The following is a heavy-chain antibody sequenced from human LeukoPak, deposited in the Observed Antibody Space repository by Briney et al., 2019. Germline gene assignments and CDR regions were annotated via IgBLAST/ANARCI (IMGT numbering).Heavy chain of an antibody. D-gene: IGHD3-22*01. V-gene: IGHV1-18*01. CDR3: ARVGGDYYDSSGYPRYYYYYMDV. J-gene: IGHJ6*03. CDR1: GYTFTSYG. Sequence: GASVKVSCKASGYTFTSYGISWVRQAPGQGLEWMGWISAYNGNTNYAQKLQGRVTMTTDTSTSTAYMEPRSLRSDDTAVYYCARVGGDYYDSSGYPRYYYYYMDVWGKGTTVTVSS. CDR2: ISAYNGNT.